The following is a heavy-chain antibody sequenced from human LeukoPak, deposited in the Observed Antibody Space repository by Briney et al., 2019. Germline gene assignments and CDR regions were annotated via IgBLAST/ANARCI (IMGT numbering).Heavy chain of an antibody. CDR3: ARQRGYCSSISCYAWFDP. CDR1: GFTFSDYY. D-gene: IGHD2-2*01. Sequence: GGSLRLSCAASGFTFSDYYMSWIRQAPGKGLEWVSYISGSGARIYYADSVKGRFTISRDSAKNTLYLQMSSLRGDDTAVYYCARQRGYCSSISCYAWFDPWGQGTLVTVSS. CDR2: ISGSGARI. V-gene: IGHV3-11*04. J-gene: IGHJ5*02.